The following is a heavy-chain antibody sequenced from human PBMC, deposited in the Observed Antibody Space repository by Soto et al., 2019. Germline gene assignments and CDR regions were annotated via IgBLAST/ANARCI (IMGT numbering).Heavy chain of an antibody. D-gene: IGHD3-10*01. CDR3: ATGGGRFNYGMDV. V-gene: IGHV4-59*01. J-gene: IGHJ6*02. CDR1: GGSIRSYY. CDR2: IYYSGST. Sequence: PSETLSLTCTVSGGSIRSYYWSWIRQPPGKRLEWIGYIYYSGSTNYNPSLESRVTISVDTSKNQLSLKLSSVTPADTAVYYCATGGGRFNYGMDVWGQGTTVTVSS.